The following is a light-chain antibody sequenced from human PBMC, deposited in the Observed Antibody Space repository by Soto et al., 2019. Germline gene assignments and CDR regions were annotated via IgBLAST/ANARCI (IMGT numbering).Light chain of an antibody. CDR2: SYS. CDR1: GSNIGRNF. CDR3: AAWDDSLNGVV. V-gene: IGLV1-44*01. Sequence: QSVLTQPPSASGTPGQRVTISCSGSGSNIGRNFVNWYQHLPGTAPKVVIHSYSQRPSGVPDRFSGSKSGTSASLAISGLHSGDEADYFCAAWDDSLNGVVFGGGTKLTVL. J-gene: IGLJ3*02.